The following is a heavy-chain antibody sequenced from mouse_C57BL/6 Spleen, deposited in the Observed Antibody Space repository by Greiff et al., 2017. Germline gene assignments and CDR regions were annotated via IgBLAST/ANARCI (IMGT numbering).Heavy chain of an antibody. D-gene: IGHD1-1*01. Sequence: VQLQESGPGLVAPSQSLSITCTVSGFSLTSYAISWVRQPPGKGLEWLGLIWTGGGTNYNSAPKSSRSISQNNSKSQVFVKVNSLQTDDTASYYCASNSGNSRYAMDYWGQGTSVTVSS. J-gene: IGHJ4*01. CDR3: ASNSGNSRYAMDY. V-gene: IGHV2-9-1*01. CDR1: GFSLTSYA. CDR2: IWTGGGT.